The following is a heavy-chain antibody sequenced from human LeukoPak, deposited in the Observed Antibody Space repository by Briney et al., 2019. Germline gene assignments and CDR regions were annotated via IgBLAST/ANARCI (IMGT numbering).Heavy chain of an antibody. V-gene: IGHV1-2*02. CDR1: GYTFTGYY. CDR2: INPNSGGT. D-gene: IGHD5-18*01. CDR3: ARDQGYSYGYYFDY. Sequence: ASVTVSCKASGYTFTGYYMHWVRQAPGQGLEWMGWINPNSGGTNYAQKFQGRVTMTRDTSISTAYMELSRLRSDDTAVYYCARDQGYSYGYYFDYWGQGTLVTVSS. J-gene: IGHJ4*02.